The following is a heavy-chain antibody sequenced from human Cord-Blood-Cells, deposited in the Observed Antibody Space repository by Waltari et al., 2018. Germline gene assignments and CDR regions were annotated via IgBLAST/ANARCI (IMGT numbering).Heavy chain of an antibody. CDR3: ARGSTVVNFDY. V-gene: IGHV4-59*01. J-gene: IGHJ4*02. CDR2: IYYSGST. D-gene: IGHD4-17*01. CDR1: GGSISSYY. Sequence: QVQLQESGPGLVKPSETLSLTCTVSGGSISSYYWSWIRQPPGKGLEWIGYIYYSGSTNYTPYLKSRVTISVDTSKNQFSLKLSSVTAADTAVYYCARGSTVVNFDYWGQGTLVTVSS.